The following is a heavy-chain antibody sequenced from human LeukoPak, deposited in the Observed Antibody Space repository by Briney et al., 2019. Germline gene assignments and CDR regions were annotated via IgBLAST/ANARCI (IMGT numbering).Heavy chain of an antibody. Sequence: GAFLMISCEGSGYSFTNYWIWGVRPMAGEGEEWMGIIYPGDSDTRYSPSFQGQVTISADKAISTAYLQWSSLKASDTAMYYCARSGGVEMATIPLDFDYWGQGTLVTVSS. D-gene: IGHD5-24*01. J-gene: IGHJ4*02. CDR3: ARSGGVEMATIPLDFDY. CDR2: IYPGDSDT. CDR1: GYSFTNYW. V-gene: IGHV5-51*01.